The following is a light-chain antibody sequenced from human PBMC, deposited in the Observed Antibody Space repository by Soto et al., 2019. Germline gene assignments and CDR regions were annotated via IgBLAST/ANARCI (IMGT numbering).Light chain of an antibody. CDR2: MTN. J-gene: IGLJ3*02. CDR3: AAWDDSLRAWV. Sequence: QPVLTQPPSASGTPGQTVTISCSGGWYNIGKNLGYWYQQLPGTAPKLLIYMTNQRPSGVPDRFSGSKSGSSASLAVSGLRSEEEAVYYCAAWDDSLRAWVFGGGTKLTVL. V-gene: IGLV1-47*01. CDR1: WYNIGKNL.